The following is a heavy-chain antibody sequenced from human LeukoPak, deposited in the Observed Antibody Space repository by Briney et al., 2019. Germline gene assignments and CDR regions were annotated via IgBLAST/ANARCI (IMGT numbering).Heavy chain of an antibody. CDR3: ARNIAAASIAFDY. J-gene: IGHJ4*02. CDR1: GGSISSSNW. V-gene: IGHV4-4*02. CDR2: IYHSGST. Sequence: SETLSVTCAVSGGSISSSNWWSWVRQPPGKGLEWIGEIYHSGSTNYNPSLKSRVTISVDKSKNQFSLKLSSVTAADTAVYYCARNIAAASIAFDYWGQGTLVTVSS. D-gene: IGHD6-13*01.